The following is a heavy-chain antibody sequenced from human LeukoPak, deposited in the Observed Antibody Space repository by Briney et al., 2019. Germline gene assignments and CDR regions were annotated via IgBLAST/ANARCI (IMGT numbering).Heavy chain of an antibody. D-gene: IGHD3-22*01. V-gene: IGHV1-46*01. Sequence: ASVKVSCKASGYTFTSYYMHWVRQAPGQGLEWMGIINPSGGSTSYAQKFQGRVTMTRDTSTSTVYMEPSSLRSEDTAVYYCARADNYYDSSGYIDYWGQGTLVTVSS. CDR3: ARADNYYDSSGYIDY. CDR1: GYTFTSYY. J-gene: IGHJ4*02. CDR2: INPSGGST.